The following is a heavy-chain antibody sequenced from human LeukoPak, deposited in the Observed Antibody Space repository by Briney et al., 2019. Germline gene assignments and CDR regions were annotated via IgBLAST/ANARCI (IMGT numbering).Heavy chain of an antibody. V-gene: IGHV3-48*01. J-gene: IGHJ3*02. CDR3: AKDLSYLDAFDI. D-gene: IGHD1-26*01. CDR1: GFTFSRDS. CDR2: INGGSSPI. Sequence: GGSLRLSCAASGFTFSRDSMNWVRQAPGKGLEWVSYINGGSSPIYYADSVKGRFTISRDNSKNTLYLQMNSLRAEDTAVYYCAKDLSYLDAFDIWGQGTMVTVSS.